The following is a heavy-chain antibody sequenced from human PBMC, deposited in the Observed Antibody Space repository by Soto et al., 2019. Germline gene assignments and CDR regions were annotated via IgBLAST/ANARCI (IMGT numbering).Heavy chain of an antibody. Sequence: GSLRLSCVASGXIFSTYSMSWVRQAPGKGLEWVSAVSGSGTTTFLADSVQGRFTISRDNSMTTLYLQMNSMRIEDTALYYCAHPRGYGVFDAYDIWGQGTVVTVSS. CDR2: VSGSGTTT. J-gene: IGHJ3*02. V-gene: IGHV3-23*01. D-gene: IGHD4-17*01. CDR3: AHPRGYGVFDAYDI. CDR1: GXIFSTYS.